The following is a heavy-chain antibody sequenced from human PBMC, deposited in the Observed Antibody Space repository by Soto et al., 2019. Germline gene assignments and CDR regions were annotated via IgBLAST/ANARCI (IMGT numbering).Heavy chain of an antibody. CDR1: GFTFSSYA. D-gene: IGHD3-22*01. J-gene: IGHJ4*02. CDR2: ISGSGGST. V-gene: IGHV3-23*01. CDR3: AKDVLLLPHYDSSGYYDY. Sequence: PGGSLRLSCAASGFTFSSYAMSWVRQAPGKGLEWVSAISGSGGSTYYADSVKGRFTISRDNSKNTLYLQMNSLRAEGTAVYYCAKDVLLLPHYDSSGYYDYWGQGTLVTVSS.